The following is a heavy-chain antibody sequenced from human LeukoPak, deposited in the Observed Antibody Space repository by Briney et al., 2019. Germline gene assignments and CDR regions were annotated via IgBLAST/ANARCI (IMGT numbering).Heavy chain of an antibody. CDR3: TTAPITAPQLPSFENPYYDSSGYEYYFDY. CDR2: IKSKTDGGTT. CDR1: GFTFSNAW. V-gene: IGHV3-15*07. D-gene: IGHD3-22*01. J-gene: IGHJ4*02. Sequence: GGSLRLSCEASGFTFSNAWMNWVRQAPGKGLEWVGRIKSKTDGGTTDYAAPVKGRFTISRDDSKNTLYLQMNSLKTEDTAVYYCTTAPITAPQLPSFENPYYDSSGYEYYFDYWGQGTLVTVSS.